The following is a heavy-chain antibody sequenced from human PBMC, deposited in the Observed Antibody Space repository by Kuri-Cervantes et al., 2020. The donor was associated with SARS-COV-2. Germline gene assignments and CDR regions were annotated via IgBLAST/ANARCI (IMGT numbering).Heavy chain of an antibody. Sequence: GSLRLSCAVYGGSFSGYYRSWIRQPPGKGLEWIGEINHSGSTNYNPSLKSRVTISVDTSKNQFSLKLSSVTAADTAVYYCARGRSPGYWGQGTLVTVSS. V-gene: IGHV4-34*01. CDR2: INHSGST. J-gene: IGHJ4*02. CDR3: ARGRSPGY. CDR1: GGSFSGYY.